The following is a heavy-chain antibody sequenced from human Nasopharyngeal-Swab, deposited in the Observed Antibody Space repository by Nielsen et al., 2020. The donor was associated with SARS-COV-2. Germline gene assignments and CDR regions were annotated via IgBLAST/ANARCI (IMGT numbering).Heavy chain of an antibody. CDR2: TNPNSGNT. CDR1: GYTFTSYD. D-gene: IGHD1-7*01. V-gene: IGHV1-8*03. CDR3: ARVSAGTSKRDAFDI. J-gene: IGHJ3*02. Sequence: ASVKVSCKASGYTFTSYDINWVRQATGQGLEWMGWTNPNSGNTGYAQKFQGRVTITRNTSISTAYMELSSLRSEDTAVYYCARVSAGTSKRDAFDIWGQGTMVTVSS.